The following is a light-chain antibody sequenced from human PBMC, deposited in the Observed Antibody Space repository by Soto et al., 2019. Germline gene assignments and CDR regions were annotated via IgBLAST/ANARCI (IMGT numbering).Light chain of an antibody. CDR3: QQYGSSQWT. V-gene: IGKV3-15*01. Sequence: EIVMTQSPATLSVSPGERATLSCRASQSVSSNLAWYQQKPGQAPRLLINGASTRATGIPARFSGSGSGTGFTLTISLQSEDFAVYYCQQYGSSQWTFGQGTKV. CDR2: GAS. CDR1: QSVSSN. J-gene: IGKJ1*01.